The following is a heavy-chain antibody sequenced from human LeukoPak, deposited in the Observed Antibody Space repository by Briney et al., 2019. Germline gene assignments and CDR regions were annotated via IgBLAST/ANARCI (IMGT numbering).Heavy chain of an antibody. D-gene: IGHD3-3*01. CDR3: ARGLDSKYYDFWSGYTQYNWFDP. CDR1: GYTFTSYG. CDR2: ISAYNGNT. J-gene: IGHJ5*02. Sequence: ASVKVSCKASGYTFTSYGISWVRQAPGQGLEWMGWISAYNGNTNYAQKLQGRVTMTTDTSTSTAYMELRSLRSDDTAVYYCARGLDSKYYDFWSGYTQYNWFDPWGQGTLVTVSP. V-gene: IGHV1-18*01.